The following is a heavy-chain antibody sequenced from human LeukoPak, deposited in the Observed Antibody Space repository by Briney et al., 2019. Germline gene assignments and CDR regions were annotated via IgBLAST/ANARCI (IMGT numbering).Heavy chain of an antibody. V-gene: IGHV4-59*08. CDR1: GGTISSYY. CDR3: ARWYSSGWAFEY. CDR2: IHYSGST. J-gene: IGHJ4*02. Sequence: PSETLSLTCTVSGGTISSYYWNWIRQPPGKGLECIGYIHYSGSTKYNPSLTSRVTISVDTSHHQISLKLSSVTAADTAVYYCARWYSSGWAFEYWGQGTLVTVSS. D-gene: IGHD6-19*01.